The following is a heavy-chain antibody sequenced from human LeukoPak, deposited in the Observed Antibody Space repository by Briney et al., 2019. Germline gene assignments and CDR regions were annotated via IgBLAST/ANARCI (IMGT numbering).Heavy chain of an antibody. V-gene: IGHV1-2*06. D-gene: IGHD2-21*02. CDR1: GGTFSSYA. CDR3: AREWMSLPYCGGDCYPGSWFDP. J-gene: IGHJ5*02. CDR2: INPNSGGT. Sequence: GASVTVSCKASGGTFSSYAISWVRQAPGQGLEWMGRINPNSGGTNYAQKFQGRVTMTRDTSISTAYMELSRLRSDDTAVYYCAREWMSLPYCGGDCYPGSWFDPWGQGTLVTVSS.